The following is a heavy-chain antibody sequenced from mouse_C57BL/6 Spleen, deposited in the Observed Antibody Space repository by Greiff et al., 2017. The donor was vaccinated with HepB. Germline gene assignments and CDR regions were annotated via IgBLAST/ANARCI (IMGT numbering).Heavy chain of an antibody. Sequence: QVQLQQPGAELVRPGSSVKLSCKASGYTFTSYWMDWVKQRPGQGLEWIGNIYPSDSETHYNQKFKDKATLTVDKSSSTAYMQLSSLTSEDSAVYYCARGYGNYVRYAMDYWGQGTSVTVSS. V-gene: IGHV1-61*01. CDR1: GYTFTSYW. CDR2: IYPSDSET. D-gene: IGHD2-10*02. J-gene: IGHJ4*01. CDR3: ARGYGNYVRYAMDY.